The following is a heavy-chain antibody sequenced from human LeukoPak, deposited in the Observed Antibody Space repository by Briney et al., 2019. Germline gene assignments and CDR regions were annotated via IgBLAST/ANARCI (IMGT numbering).Heavy chain of an antibody. CDR2: TIPLFGTA. D-gene: IGHD2-15*01. Sequence: ASVKVSCKASGGSFSNFTITWVRQAPGQGLEWMGGTIPLFGTANYAQEFQGRVTITTDESTNTAYMELSSLRSEDTAVYYCARGYRGGSCYSWGQGTLVTVSS. CDR1: GGSFSNFT. CDR3: ARGYRGGSCYS. J-gene: IGHJ4*02. V-gene: IGHV1-69*05.